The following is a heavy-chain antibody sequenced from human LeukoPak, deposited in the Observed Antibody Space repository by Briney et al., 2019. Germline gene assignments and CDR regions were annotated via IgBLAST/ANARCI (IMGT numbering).Heavy chain of an antibody. CDR1: GYTFNGYY. CDR2: INPNSGDT. CDR3: ARGGRHYDILTGFGYYYYYMDV. J-gene: IGHJ6*03. Sequence: GASVKVSCKASGYTFNGYYIHWVRQAPGQGLEWMGWINPNSGDTNYAQKFQGRVTMTRDTSISTAYMELSRLRSDDTAVYYCARGGRHYDILTGFGYYYYYMDVWGKGTTVTISS. D-gene: IGHD3-9*01. V-gene: IGHV1-2*02.